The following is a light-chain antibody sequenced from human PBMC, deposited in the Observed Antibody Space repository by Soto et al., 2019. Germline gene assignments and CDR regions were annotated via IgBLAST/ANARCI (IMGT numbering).Light chain of an antibody. CDR2: DAY. CDR3: QQYVRWPPGT. J-gene: IGKJ1*01. Sequence: EVVLTQSPVTLSLSPGERATLSCRASQSFRGLLAWYQQKPGQAPRLLIYDAYNRATGIPPRFSGSGSGTEFTLTISSLQSEDFAVYFCQQYVRWPPGTFGQGTTVHIK. V-gene: IGKV3-11*01. CDR1: QSFRGL.